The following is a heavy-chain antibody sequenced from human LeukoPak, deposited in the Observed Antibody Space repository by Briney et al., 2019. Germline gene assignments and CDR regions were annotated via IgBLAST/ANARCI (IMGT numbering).Heavy chain of an antibody. J-gene: IGHJ4*02. Sequence: GGSLRLSCAASGFTFDDYAMHWVRQAPGKGLEWVSGISWNSGSIGYADSVKGRFTISRANAKNSLCLQMNSPRAADTALYYCAKDIGGDYGYYFDYWGQGTLVTASS. CDR2: ISWNSGSI. CDR1: GFTFDDYA. V-gene: IGHV3-9*01. D-gene: IGHD4-17*01. CDR3: AKDIGGDYGYYFDY.